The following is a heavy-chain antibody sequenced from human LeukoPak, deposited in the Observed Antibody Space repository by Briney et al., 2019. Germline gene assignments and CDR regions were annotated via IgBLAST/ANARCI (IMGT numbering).Heavy chain of an antibody. Sequence: PGGSLRLSCAASGFTFDDYGMSWVRQAPGKGLEWVSGINWNGGSTGYADSVKGRFTISRDNAKNSLYLQMNSLRAEDTAVYYCARHPAMEWYYYYYYMDVWGKGTTVTVSS. CDR3: ARHPAMEWYYYYYYMDV. CDR1: GFTFDDYG. J-gene: IGHJ6*03. V-gene: IGHV3-20*04. CDR2: INWNGGST. D-gene: IGHD5-18*01.